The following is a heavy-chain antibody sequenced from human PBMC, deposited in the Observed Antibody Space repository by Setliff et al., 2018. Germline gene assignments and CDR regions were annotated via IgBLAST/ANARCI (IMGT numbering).Heavy chain of an antibody. Sequence: GGSLRLSCAASGFTFTNYAMHWVRQAPGKGLEWVALISYDGNKIYYADSVRGRFTISRDTSKNTLHLQMNSLRIEDTAVYYCAKSAGQQLELYYYYYMDVWGKGTTVTVSS. CDR1: GFTFTNYA. J-gene: IGHJ6*03. CDR2: ISYDGNKI. D-gene: IGHD6-13*01. CDR3: AKSAGQQLELYYYYYMDV. V-gene: IGHV3-30-3*02.